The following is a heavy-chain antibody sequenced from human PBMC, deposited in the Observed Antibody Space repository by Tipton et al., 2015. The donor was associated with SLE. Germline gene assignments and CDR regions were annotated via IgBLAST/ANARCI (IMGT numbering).Heavy chain of an antibody. J-gene: IGHJ3*02. D-gene: IGHD3-10*01. Sequence: TLSLTCTVSGGSISSGGYSWSWIRQPPGKGLEWIGYIYHSGSTYYNPSLKSRVTISVDRSKNQFSLKLSSVTAADTAVYYCARNYGSGKRDAFDIWGQGTMVTVSS. V-gene: IGHV4-30-2*01. CDR3: ARNYGSGKRDAFDI. CDR1: GGSISSGGYS. CDR2: IYHSGST.